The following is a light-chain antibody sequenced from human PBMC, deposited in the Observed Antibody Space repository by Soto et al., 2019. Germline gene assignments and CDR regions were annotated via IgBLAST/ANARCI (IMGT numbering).Light chain of an antibody. CDR2: DAS. V-gene: IGKV1-13*02. CDR1: QGISSA. J-gene: IGKJ5*01. CDR3: QQFNSYPHEIT. Sequence: AIQLTQSPSSLSASVGDRVTITCRASQGISSALAWYQQKPGKAPKLLIYDASSLESGVPSRFSGSGSGTDFTLTISSLQPEDFATYYCQQFNSYPHEITFGQGTRLKIK.